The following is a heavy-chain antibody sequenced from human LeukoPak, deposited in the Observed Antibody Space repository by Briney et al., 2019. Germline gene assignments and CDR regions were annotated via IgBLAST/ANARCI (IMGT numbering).Heavy chain of an antibody. D-gene: IGHD6-19*01. J-gene: IGHJ4*02. CDR1: GFTFDDYA. CDR2: IKQDGSEK. Sequence: PGRSLRLSCAASGFTFDDYAMHWVRQAPGKGLEWVANIKQDGSEKYYVDSVKGRFTISRDNAKNSLYLQMNSLRAEDTAVYYCAREGSGWYRYYFDYWGQGTLVTVSS. V-gene: IGHV3-7*01. CDR3: AREGSGWYRYYFDY.